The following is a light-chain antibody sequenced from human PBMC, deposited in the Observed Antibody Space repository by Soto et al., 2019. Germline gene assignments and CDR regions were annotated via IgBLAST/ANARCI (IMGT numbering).Light chain of an antibody. Sequence: DIVLTQSPGTLSLSPGERATLSCRASQSVSNNYLAWYQQKPGQAPRLLIYGASNRATGIPDRFSGSGSGTDFTLTISSLQPDDFATYYCQQYNSYSPGGITFGPGTKVDIK. V-gene: IGKV3-20*01. CDR1: QSVSNNY. CDR2: GAS. CDR3: QQYNSYSPGGIT. J-gene: IGKJ3*01.